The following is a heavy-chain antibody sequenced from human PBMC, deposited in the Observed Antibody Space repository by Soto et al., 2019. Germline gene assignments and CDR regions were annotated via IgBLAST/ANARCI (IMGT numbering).Heavy chain of an antibody. V-gene: IGHV3-23*01. CDR3: AKEQGGSYFDY. CDR2: ISSSGGST. D-gene: IGHD2-15*01. J-gene: IGHJ4*02. CDR1: GFTFSSNA. Sequence: KLSCAASGFTFSSNAMSWVRQAPGKGLEWVSGISSSGGSTYYADSVKGRFTISRDNSKNMLYLQMNNLRAEDTAVYYCAKEQGGSYFDYWGQGTLVTVSS.